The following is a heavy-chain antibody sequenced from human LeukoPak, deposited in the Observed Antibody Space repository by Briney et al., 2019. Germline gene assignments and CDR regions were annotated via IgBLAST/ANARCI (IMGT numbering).Heavy chain of an antibody. CDR2: IYPGDSDT. Sequence: GESLKISCKGFGYNFINYWIGWVRQMPGKGLEWMGIIYPGDSDTRYSPSFQGQVTISADKSISTAYLQWSSLKASGSAMYYCATNTMFRGIHAFDIWGQGTMVTVSS. D-gene: IGHD3-10*01. CDR1: GYNFINYW. V-gene: IGHV5-51*01. CDR3: ATNTMFRGIHAFDI. J-gene: IGHJ3*02.